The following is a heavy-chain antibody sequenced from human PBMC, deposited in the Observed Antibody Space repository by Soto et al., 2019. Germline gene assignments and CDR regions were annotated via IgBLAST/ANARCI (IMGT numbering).Heavy chain of an antibody. CDR1: GGTFSSYA. CDR3: ARDKGGKDTAMDTFDY. Sequence: QVQLVQSGAEVKKPGSSVKVSCKASGGTFSSYAISWVRQAPGQGLEWMGGIIPIFGTANYAQKFQGRVTLTADESTSTAYMELSSLRPEDTAVYYCARDKGGKDTAMDTFDYWGQGTLVIVSS. V-gene: IGHV1-69*12. D-gene: IGHD5-18*01. CDR2: IIPIFGTA. J-gene: IGHJ4*02.